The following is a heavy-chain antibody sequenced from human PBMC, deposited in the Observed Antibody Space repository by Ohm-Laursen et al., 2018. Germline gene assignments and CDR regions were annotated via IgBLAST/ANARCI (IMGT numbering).Heavy chain of an antibody. CDR1: GYTFTSYG. J-gene: IGHJ6*02. Sequence: ASVKVSCKASGYTFTSYGISWVRQAPGQGLEWLGGISAHNGNTKNAQKVQGRVSMTTDTSTRTAYMELRSLRSDDTAVYYCARVSFLAAAGYYYYGMDVWGQGTTVTVSS. D-gene: IGHD6-13*01. CDR2: ISAHNGNT. V-gene: IGHV1-18*01. CDR3: ARVSFLAAAGYYYYGMDV.